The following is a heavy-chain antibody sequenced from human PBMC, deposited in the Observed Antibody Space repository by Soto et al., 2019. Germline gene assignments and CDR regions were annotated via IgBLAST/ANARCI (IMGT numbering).Heavy chain of an antibody. D-gene: IGHD2-8*02. Sequence: QAQLVQSGAEVKKPGASVNVSCKASGYDYVTYAITWVRQTPGQGLEWMGWISTRNGNTNYAQNFQGRVTMTTATAKRIVHWQLTSLRSEDTAAYYCARMVQVGLPEYSGREVWGQGTAVTVSS. CDR1: GYDYVTYA. V-gene: IGHV1-18*01. CDR3: ARMVQVGLPEYSGREV. CDR2: ISTRNGNT. J-gene: IGHJ6*02.